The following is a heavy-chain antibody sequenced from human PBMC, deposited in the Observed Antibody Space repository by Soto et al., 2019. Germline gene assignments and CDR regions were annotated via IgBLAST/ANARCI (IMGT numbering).Heavy chain of an antibody. CDR1: GFSLSTSGVG. CDR2: IYWNDEK. CDR3: AHRAAIGDGFDY. Sequence: QITLKESGPTLVKPTQTLTLTCSFSGFSLSTSGVGVGWIRQPPGKALEWLAFIYWNDEKLYSPSLRSRLTITKDTSKNQVVLTMTNMDPVETATFFCAHRAAIGDGFDYWGQGTLVTVSS. J-gene: IGHJ4*02. D-gene: IGHD2-2*01. V-gene: IGHV2-5*01.